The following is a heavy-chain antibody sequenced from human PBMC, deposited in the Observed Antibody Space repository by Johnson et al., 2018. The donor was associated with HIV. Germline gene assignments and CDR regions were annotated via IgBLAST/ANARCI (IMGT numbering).Heavy chain of an antibody. CDR1: GFTFDDYA. CDR3: VTGALWVGDLYRGRADAFDI. J-gene: IGHJ3*02. CDR2: ISWNSGSI. D-gene: IGHD3-10*01. V-gene: IGHV3-9*01. Sequence: VQLVESGGGLVQPGRSLRLSCAASGFTFDDYAMHWVRQAPGKGLEWVSGISWNSGSIDYADSVKGRFTISRDNAKNSLYLQMNSLKTADTGVYFCVTGALWVGDLYRGRADAFDIWGRGTMVTVSS.